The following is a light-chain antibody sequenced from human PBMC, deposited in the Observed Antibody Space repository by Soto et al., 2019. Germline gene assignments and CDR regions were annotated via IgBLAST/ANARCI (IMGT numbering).Light chain of an antibody. CDR2: KAS. V-gene: IGKV1-5*03. J-gene: IGKJ1*01. Sequence: DIQMTQSPSTLSASVGDRVTITCRASQSISSWLAWYQQKPGKAPKLLIYKASSLESGVPSRFSGSGSGTEFTLNISSLQPDDFATYYCQQYNSYPTFGQGTKVEIK. CDR3: QQYNSYPT. CDR1: QSISSW.